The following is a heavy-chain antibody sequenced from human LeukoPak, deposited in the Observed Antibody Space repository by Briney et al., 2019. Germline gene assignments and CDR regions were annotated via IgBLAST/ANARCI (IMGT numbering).Heavy chain of an antibody. CDR3: ARGLIEPGPLGVY. V-gene: IGHV1-2*02. D-gene: IGHD2-8*01. J-gene: IGHJ4*02. CDR1: GYTFTGYY. CDR2: LNPNSGGT. Sequence: ASVKVSCKVSGYTFTGYYIHWVRQAPGQGLEWMGWLNPNSGGTKYAQKFQGRVTMTTDTSISTAYMDLSGLRSDDTAVYYCARGLIEPGPLGVYWGQGTLVTVSS.